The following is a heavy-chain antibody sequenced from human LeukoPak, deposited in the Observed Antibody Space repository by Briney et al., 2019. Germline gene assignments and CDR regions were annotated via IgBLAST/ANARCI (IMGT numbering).Heavy chain of an antibody. CDR1: GFTFSSYS. J-gene: IGHJ4*02. D-gene: IGHD4-11*01. CDR2: ISSAGSNK. CDR3: ARGLVPGFLDY. V-gene: IGHV3-30-3*01. Sequence: QPGRSLRLSCAASGFTFSSYSMHWVRQAPGKGLEWVPFISSAGSNKYIADSVKGRFTISRDNSKNTLYLQMNSLRSEDTAVYYCARGLVPGFLDYWGQGTPVTVSS.